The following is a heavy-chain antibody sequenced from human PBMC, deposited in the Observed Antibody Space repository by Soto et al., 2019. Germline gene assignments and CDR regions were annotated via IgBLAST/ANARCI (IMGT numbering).Heavy chain of an antibody. CDR3: ARFKNPTDDFWSGYYNWFDP. CDR1: GFTFSSYS. CDR2: ISSSSSTI. J-gene: IGHJ5*02. Sequence: PGGSLRLSCAASGFTFSSYSMNWVRQAPGKGLEWVSYISSSSSTIYYADSVKGRFTISRDNAKNSLYLQMNSLRDEDTAVYYCARFKNPTDDFWSGYYNWFDPWGQGTLVTVSS. V-gene: IGHV3-48*02. D-gene: IGHD3-3*01.